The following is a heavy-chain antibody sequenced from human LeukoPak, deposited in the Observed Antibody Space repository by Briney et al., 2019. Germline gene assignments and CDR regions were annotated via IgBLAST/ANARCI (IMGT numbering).Heavy chain of an antibody. CDR2: TYYRSKWYN. CDR3: ARDRVAGGSWLGTFDY. J-gene: IGHJ4*02. V-gene: IGHV6-1*01. D-gene: IGHD2-15*01. CDR1: GDSVSSNSAA. Sequence: SQTLSLTCAISGDSVSSNSAAWNWIRQSPPRGLEWLGRTYYRSKWYNDYAVSVKSRITINPDTSKNQFSLQLNSVTPEDTAVYYCARDRVAGGSWLGTFDYWGQGTLVTVSS.